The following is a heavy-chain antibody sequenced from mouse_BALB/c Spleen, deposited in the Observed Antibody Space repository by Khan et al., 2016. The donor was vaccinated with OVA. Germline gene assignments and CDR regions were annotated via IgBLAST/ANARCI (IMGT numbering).Heavy chain of an antibody. CDR1: GYTFTDYS. D-gene: IGHD2-5*01. V-gene: IGHV9-2-1*01. J-gene: IGHJ1*01. CDR3: AGSKRWYFDV. Sequence: QIQLVQSGPELKKPGETVKISCKASGYTFTDYSMHWVKQAPGKGLKWMGWINTETGEPTYADDFKGRFDFSLETSASTAYLQINNLKTEDTATYFGAGSKRWYFDVWGAGTTVTVSS. CDR2: INTETGEP.